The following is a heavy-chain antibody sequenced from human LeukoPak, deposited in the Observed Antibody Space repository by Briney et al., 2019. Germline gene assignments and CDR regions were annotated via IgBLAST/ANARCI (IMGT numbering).Heavy chain of an antibody. D-gene: IGHD6-19*01. CDR2: INPNSGGT. V-gene: IGHV1-2*02. CDR3: ARPRARSGWDNDAFDI. CDR1: GYTFTGKF. J-gene: IGHJ3*02. Sequence: ASVKVSCKASGYTFTGKFIHWVRQAPGQGLEWMGWINPNSGGTNYAQKFQGRVTMTRDTSISTAYMELSRLRSDDTAVYYCARPRARSGWDNDAFDIWGQGTMVTVSS.